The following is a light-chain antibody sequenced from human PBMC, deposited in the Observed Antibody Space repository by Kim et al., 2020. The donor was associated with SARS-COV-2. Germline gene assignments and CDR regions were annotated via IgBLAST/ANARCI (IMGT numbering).Light chain of an antibody. V-gene: IGKV1D-12*01. J-gene: IGKJ4*01. Sequence: ASVGDRVTITCRASQDISTWLAWYQQKPGQVPQLLIYAASTLQSGVPSRFSGSGSGTDFTLTIGSLQPEDIATYYCQQAKSFPLTFGGGTKVDIK. CDR2: AAS. CDR1: QDISTW. CDR3: QQAKSFPLT.